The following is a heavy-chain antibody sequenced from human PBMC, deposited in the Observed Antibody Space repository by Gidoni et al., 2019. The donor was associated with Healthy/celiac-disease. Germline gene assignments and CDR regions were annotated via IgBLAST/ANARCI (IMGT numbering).Heavy chain of an antibody. CDR3: ARRTRGELLQVAFDI. V-gene: IGHV1-2*02. CDR2: INPNSGGT. J-gene: IGHJ3*02. D-gene: IGHD1-26*01. Sequence: QVQLVQSGAEVTKPGASVKVSCQASGYTFTGYYMHWVRQAPGQGLEWMGWINPNSGGTNYAQKFQGRVTMTRDTSISTAYMELSRLRSDDTAVYYCARRTRGELLQVAFDIWGQGTMVTVSS. CDR1: GYTFTGYY.